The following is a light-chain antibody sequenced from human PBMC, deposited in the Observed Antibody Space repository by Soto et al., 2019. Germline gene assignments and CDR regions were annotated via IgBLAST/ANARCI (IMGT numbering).Light chain of an antibody. Sequence: VVLTQSPATLSLSPGERATLSCRASQSVSSNLAWYQQKPGQAPRLLIYGASTRATGIPARFSGSGSGTEFTLTISSLQSEDFAVYYCQQYNNWPLTFGGGTKVDIK. CDR3: QQYNNWPLT. CDR2: GAS. V-gene: IGKV3-15*01. CDR1: QSVSSN. J-gene: IGKJ4*01.